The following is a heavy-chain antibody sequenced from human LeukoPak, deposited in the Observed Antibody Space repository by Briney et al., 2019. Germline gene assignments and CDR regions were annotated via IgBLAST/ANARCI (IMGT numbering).Heavy chain of an antibody. V-gene: IGHV1-8*02. CDR2: MNPNSGNT. Sequence: ASVKVSCKASVYTFTIYDINWVRQATGQGLEWMGWMNPNSGNTGYSQKFQGRVTMPRNTSISRAYMELTSLRSANKAVYYCASTPIAARRRYYFDYWGQGTLVTVSS. CDR3: ASTPIAARRRYYFDY. D-gene: IGHD6-6*01. J-gene: IGHJ4*02. CDR1: VYTFTIYD.